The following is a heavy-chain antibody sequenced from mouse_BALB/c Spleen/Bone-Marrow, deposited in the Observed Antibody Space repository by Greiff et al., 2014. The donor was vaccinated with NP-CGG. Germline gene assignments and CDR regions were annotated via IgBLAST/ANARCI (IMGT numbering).Heavy chain of an antibody. V-gene: IGHV5-4*02. Sequence: EVKLMESGGGLVKPGGSLKLSCAASGFTFSDYYIYWLRQTPEKGLEWVGTISDGGNYSYYPDSVQGRFTISRDNAKNNQYLQMSSLKSEDTARYYCARSRMRYATIDYWGQGTSVTVFS. D-gene: IGHD6-1*01. J-gene: IGHJ4*01. CDR2: ISDGGNYS. CDR3: ARSRMRYATIDY. CDR1: GFTFSDYY.